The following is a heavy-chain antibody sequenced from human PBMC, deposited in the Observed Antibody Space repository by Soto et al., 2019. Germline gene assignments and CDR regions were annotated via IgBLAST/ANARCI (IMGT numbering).Heavy chain of an antibody. Sequence: SETLSLTCTVSGGSISSYYWSWIRQPPGKGLEWIGYIYYSGSTNYNPSLKSRVTISVDTSKNQFSLKLSSVTAADTAVYYCARREYSSSLYYYWGQGTLVTVSS. J-gene: IGHJ4*02. CDR3: ARREYSSSLYYY. CDR2: IYYSGST. D-gene: IGHD6-6*01. CDR1: GGSISSYY. V-gene: IGHV4-59*08.